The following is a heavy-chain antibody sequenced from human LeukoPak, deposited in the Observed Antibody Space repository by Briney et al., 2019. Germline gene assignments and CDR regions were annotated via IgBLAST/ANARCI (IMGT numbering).Heavy chain of an antibody. CDR1: GGSISSYY. CDR2: IYYSGST. J-gene: IGHJ5*02. D-gene: IGHD2-15*01. V-gene: IGHV4-59*08. Sequence: NPSETLSLTCTVSGGSISSYYWSWIRQPPGKGLEWIGYIYYSGSTNYNPSLKSRVTISVDTSKNQFSLKLSSVTAADTAVYYCARHDSLRDWFDPWGQGTLVTVSS. CDR3: ARHDSLRDWFDP.